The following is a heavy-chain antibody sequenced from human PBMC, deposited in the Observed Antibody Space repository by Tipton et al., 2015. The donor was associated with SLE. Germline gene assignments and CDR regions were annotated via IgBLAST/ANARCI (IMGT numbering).Heavy chain of an antibody. J-gene: IGHJ5*02. CDR1: GYTFISYD. Sequence: QVQLVQSGAEVKKPGASVKVSCKASGYTFISYDIHWVRQATGQGLEWMGWMNPNSGNTGYAQKFQGRVTMTRDTSISTAYMELRRLVSDDTAVYYCARDLFDSSGWYHRLDPWGQGTLVTVSS. V-gene: IGHV1-8*01. D-gene: IGHD6-19*01. CDR3: ARDLFDSSGWYHRLDP. CDR2: MNPNSGNT.